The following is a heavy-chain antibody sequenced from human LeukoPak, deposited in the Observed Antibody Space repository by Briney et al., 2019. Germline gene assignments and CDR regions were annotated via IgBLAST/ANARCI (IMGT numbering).Heavy chain of an antibody. J-gene: IGHJ4*02. CDR3: ARGYSSSPLMY. D-gene: IGHD6-6*01. V-gene: IGHV4-34*01. CDR1: GGSFSGYY. Sequence: SETLSLTCAVYGGSFSGYYWSWIRQPPGKGLEWIGEINHSGSTNYNPSLKSRVTISVDTSKNQFSLKLSSVTAAGTAVYYCARGYSSSPLMYWGQGTLVTVSS. CDR2: INHSGST.